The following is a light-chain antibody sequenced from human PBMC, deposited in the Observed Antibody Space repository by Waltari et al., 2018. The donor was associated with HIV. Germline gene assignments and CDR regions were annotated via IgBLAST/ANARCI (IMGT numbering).Light chain of an antibody. CDR2: DTS. V-gene: IGLV7-46*01. J-gene: IGLJ2*01. Sequence: QAVVTQEPSLTVSPGGTVTLTCSSSSRPVTSGHYPYWFQQKPGQAPRTLIYDTSSRQSWTPTRFSGSLLGGKAALTLSGAQPEDEAEYYCLLSYAGSRPVIFGGGTKLTVL. CDR3: LLSYAGSRPVI. CDR1: SRPVTSGHY.